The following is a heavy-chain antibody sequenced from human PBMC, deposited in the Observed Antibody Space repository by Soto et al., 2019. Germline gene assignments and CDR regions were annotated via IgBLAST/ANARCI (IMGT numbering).Heavy chain of an antibody. CDR3: ARDRVCSGGWYKDY. J-gene: IGHJ4*02. Sequence: QVQLVESGGGVVQPGGSLRLSCAASGFTFNTYAVHWVRQAPGKGLEWVAMISYDGSNKQYGDSVKGRFTISRDNSKSTLYLQMNSLTAEDTAVYYCARDRVCSGGWYKDYWGQGTLVTVSS. CDR1: GFTFNTYA. CDR2: ISYDGSNK. D-gene: IGHD2-15*01. V-gene: IGHV3-30*04.